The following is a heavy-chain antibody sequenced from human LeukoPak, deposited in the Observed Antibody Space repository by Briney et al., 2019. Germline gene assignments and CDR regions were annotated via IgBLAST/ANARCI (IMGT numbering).Heavy chain of an antibody. CDR1: GGSFSTYY. D-gene: IGHD5-18*01. J-gene: IGHJ4*02. CDR3: ARTVAAILFDY. CDR2: INHRGTT. V-gene: IGHV4-34*01. Sequence: SETLSLTCAVYGGSFSTYYWSWIRQPPGKGPEWIGEINHRGTTNYKPSLKSRVAISVETSKNQFSLRLSSVTAAGTAVYYCARTVAAILFDYWGQGTLVTVSP.